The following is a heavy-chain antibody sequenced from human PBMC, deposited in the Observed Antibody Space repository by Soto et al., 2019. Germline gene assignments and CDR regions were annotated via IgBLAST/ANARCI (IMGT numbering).Heavy chain of an antibody. J-gene: IGHJ5*02. CDR1: GGTFSSYA. D-gene: IGHD4-4*01. Sequence: SVKVSCKASGGTFSSYAISWVRQAPGQGLEWMGRIIPIFGTANYAQKFQGRVTITADKSTSTAYMELSSLRSEDTAVYYCARDGDYSNYGWFDPWGQGTLVTVSS. CDR2: IIPIFGTA. V-gene: IGHV1-69*06. CDR3: ARDGDYSNYGWFDP.